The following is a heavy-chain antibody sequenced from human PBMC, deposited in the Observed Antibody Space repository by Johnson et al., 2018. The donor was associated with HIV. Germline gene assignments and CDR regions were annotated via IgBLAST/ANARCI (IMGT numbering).Heavy chain of an antibody. Sequence: VQLVESGGGSVQPGGSLRLSCAASGFTVSSNYMSWVRQAPGKGLEWVSVIYSGGSTYYADSVNGRFTISRDNSKNTLYLQMNSLRAEDTAVYYCARDFESAAGIWGQGTMVTVSS. CDR2: IYSGGST. CDR1: GFTVSSNY. D-gene: IGHD6-13*01. CDR3: ARDFESAAGI. J-gene: IGHJ3*02. V-gene: IGHV3-53*01.